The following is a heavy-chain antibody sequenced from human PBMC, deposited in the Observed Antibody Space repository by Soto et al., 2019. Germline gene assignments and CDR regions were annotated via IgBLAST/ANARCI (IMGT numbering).Heavy chain of an antibody. CDR2: TRNKANGYTT. D-gene: IGHD1-1*01. CDR3: AKVKGKTWTDHALDI. CDR1: GFSFRDRY. Sequence: HPGGSMGLSCAASGFSFRDRYVDWVRQVPGKGLEWVGRTRNKANGYTTEYAASVKGRFTISRDDSKNSLFLQMNSLATEDAAVYYCAKVKGKTWTDHALDIWGQGTVVTVSS. J-gene: IGHJ3*02. V-gene: IGHV3-72*01.